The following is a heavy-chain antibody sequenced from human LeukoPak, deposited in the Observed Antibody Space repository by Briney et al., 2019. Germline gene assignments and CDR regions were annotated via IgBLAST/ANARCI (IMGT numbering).Heavy chain of an antibody. J-gene: IGHJ2*01. Sequence: GGSLRLSCEASGFTFGNFGMTWVRQAPGKGLRWVSGITGSSTWTFYAASVKGRFTVSRDNSQNTLHLQMNSLRADDTAVYYCARELVSSGTGYFDLWGRGTLVTVSS. V-gene: IGHV3-23*01. CDR3: ARELVSSGTGYFDL. CDR1: GFTFGNFG. CDR2: ITGSSTWT. D-gene: IGHD3-10*01.